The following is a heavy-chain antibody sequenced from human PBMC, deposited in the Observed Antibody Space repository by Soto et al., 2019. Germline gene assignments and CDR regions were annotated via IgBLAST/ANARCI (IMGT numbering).Heavy chain of an antibody. CDR2: IKRKTDGGTT. CDR3: TTDSYITVTPVRLDY. J-gene: IGHJ4*01. D-gene: IGHD3-22*01. CDR1: GFTFSNAW. V-gene: IGHV3-15*07. Sequence: PGGSLRLSCAASGFTFSNAWINWVRQAPGKGLEWVGRIKRKTDGGTTDFAASVKGRFAISRDDSISMAFMRMNSLKTEDTAVYYCTTDSYITVTPVRLDYWGQGTLVTVSS.